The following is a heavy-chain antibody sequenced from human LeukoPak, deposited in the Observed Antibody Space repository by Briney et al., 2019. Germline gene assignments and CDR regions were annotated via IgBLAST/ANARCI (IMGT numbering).Heavy chain of an antibody. CDR3: ARAIWFGEGHDY. J-gene: IGHJ4*02. Sequence: SQTLPLTCTVSGGSFSSGSYYWSWIRQPAGKGLEWIGRIYTSGSTNYNPSLNSRVTISLDTSKNQLSLKLSSVTAADTAVYYCARAIWFGEGHDYWGQGTLVTVSS. CDR1: GGSFSSGSYY. V-gene: IGHV4-61*02. D-gene: IGHD3-10*01. CDR2: IYTSGST.